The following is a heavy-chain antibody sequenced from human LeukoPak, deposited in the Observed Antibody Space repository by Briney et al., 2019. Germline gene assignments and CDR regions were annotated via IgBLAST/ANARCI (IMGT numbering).Heavy chain of an antibody. D-gene: IGHD6-19*01. CDR2: ISSSSSTI. V-gene: IGHV3-48*01. Sequence: PGGSLRLSCAASGFTFSSYSMNWVRQAPGKGLEWVSYISSSSSTIYYADSVKGRCTISRDNFKNILYLQMKSLRAEDTAVYYCAKGTRAAGRSSGGYRVREGFEFDFWGQGTLVTVSS. J-gene: IGHJ4*02. CDR3: AKGTRAAGRSSGGYRVREGFEFDF. CDR1: GFTFSSYS.